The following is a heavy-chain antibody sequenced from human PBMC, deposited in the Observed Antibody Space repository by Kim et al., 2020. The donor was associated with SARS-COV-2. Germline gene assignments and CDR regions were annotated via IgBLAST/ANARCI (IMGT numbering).Heavy chain of an antibody. J-gene: IGHJ4*02. CDR3: ARDAVAWGFDY. D-gene: IGHD1-26*01. Sequence: KYYVDSVKGRFTISRDNAKNSLYLQMNSLRAEDTAVYYCARDAVAWGFDYWGQGTLVTVSS. CDR2: K. V-gene: IGHV3-7*01.